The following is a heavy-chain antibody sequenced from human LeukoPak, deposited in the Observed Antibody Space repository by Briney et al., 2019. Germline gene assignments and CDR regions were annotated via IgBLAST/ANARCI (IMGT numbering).Heavy chain of an antibody. CDR3: ARGGRDGYNFDYYYYMDV. Sequence: GGSLRLSCAASGFTFSSYWMHWVRQAPGKGLVWVSRINSDGSSTSYADSVKGRFTISRDNAKNTLYLQMNSLRAEDTAVYYCARGGRDGYNFDYYYYMDVWGKGTTVIVSS. CDR1: GFTFSSYW. CDR2: INSDGSST. V-gene: IGHV3-74*01. D-gene: IGHD5-24*01. J-gene: IGHJ6*03.